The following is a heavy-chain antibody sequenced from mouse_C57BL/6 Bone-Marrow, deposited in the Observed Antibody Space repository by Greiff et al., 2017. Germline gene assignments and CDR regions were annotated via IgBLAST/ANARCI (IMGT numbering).Heavy chain of an antibody. J-gene: IGHJ4*01. CDR3: ARQGAMDY. CDR2: ISSGGSYT. Sequence: EVMLVESGGDLVKPGGSLKLSCAASGFTFSSYGMSWVRQTPDKRLEWVATISSGGSYTYYPDSGKGRFTISRDNAKNTRYLQMSSLKSEDTAMYYCARQGAMDYWGQGTSVTFSS. CDR1: GFTFSSYG. V-gene: IGHV5-6*02.